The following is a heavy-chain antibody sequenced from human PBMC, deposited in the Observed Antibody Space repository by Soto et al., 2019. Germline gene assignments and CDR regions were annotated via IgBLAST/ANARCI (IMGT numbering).Heavy chain of an antibody. D-gene: IGHD6-19*01. V-gene: IGHV4-39*01. J-gene: IGHJ5*02. Sequence: PSETLSLTCTVSGGSISSTSYYWGWIRQPPGKGLEWIGTIYYSGITYYHPSLKSRVTISVDTSKNQFSLKLSSVTAADTALYYCARLMFLGSAWYAFGWFDPWGQGTLVTVSS. CDR1: GGSISSTSYY. CDR3: ARLMFLGSAWYAFGWFDP. CDR2: IYYSGIT.